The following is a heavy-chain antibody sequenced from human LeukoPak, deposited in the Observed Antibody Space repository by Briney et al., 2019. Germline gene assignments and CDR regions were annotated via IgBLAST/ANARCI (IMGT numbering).Heavy chain of an antibody. Sequence: GGSLRLSCEASGFTFNNYVMTWVRQAPGKGLEWVSSISSSSSYIYYADSVKGRFTISRDNAKNSLYLQMNSLRAEDTAVYYCARVRGYSGYEYKYWGQGTLVTVSS. V-gene: IGHV3-21*01. CDR3: ARVRGYSGYEYKY. CDR2: ISSSSSYI. CDR1: GFTFNNYV. J-gene: IGHJ4*02. D-gene: IGHD5-12*01.